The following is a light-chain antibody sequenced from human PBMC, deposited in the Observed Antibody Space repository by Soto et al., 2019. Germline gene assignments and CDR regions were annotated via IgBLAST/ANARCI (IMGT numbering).Light chain of an antibody. Sequence: QSVLTQPASVSGSPGQSITISCTGTSSDVGGYNYVSWYQQHPGKVPKLMIYEVSNRPSGVSNRFSGSKSGNTASLTISGLQADDEADYYCSSYSTATSPQWVFGGGTQLTV. J-gene: IGLJ3*02. CDR3: SSYSTATSPQWV. CDR1: SSDVGGYNY. CDR2: EVS. V-gene: IGLV2-14*01.